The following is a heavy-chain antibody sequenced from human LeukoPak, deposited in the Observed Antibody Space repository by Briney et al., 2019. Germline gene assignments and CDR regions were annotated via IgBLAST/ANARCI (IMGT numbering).Heavy chain of an antibody. CDR1: GFTFSSYA. Sequence: PGGSLRLSCAASGFTFSSYAMSWVRQAPGKGLEWVSAISGSGGSTYYADSVKGRFTISRDNSKNTLYLQMNSLRAEDTAVYYCARALEITIPNSGQQLDAFDIWGQGTMVTVSS. V-gene: IGHV3-23*01. CDR3: ARALEITIPNSGQQLDAFDI. CDR2: ISGSGGST. J-gene: IGHJ3*02. D-gene: IGHD3-9*01.